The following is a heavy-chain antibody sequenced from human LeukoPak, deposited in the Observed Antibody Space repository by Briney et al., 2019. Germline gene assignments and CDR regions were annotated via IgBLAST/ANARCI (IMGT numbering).Heavy chain of an antibody. D-gene: IGHD1-1*01. CDR3: ARGKSGTVDY. CDR2: INSDGSTT. V-gene: IGHV3-74*01. Sequence: GGSLRLSCAASGFTFSSYPMHWARQAPGKGLVWVSRINSDGSTTTYADSVKGRFTISRENAKNTLDLQMNSLRAEDTAVYYCARGKSGTVDYWGQGTLVTVSS. J-gene: IGHJ4*02. CDR1: GFTFSSYP.